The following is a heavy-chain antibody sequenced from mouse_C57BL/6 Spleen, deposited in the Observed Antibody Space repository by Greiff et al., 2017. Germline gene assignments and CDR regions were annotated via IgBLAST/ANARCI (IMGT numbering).Heavy chain of an antibody. V-gene: IGHV5-9*01. CDR3: ARKIYGYDGGFAY. Sequence: DVKLVESGGGLVKPGGSLKLSCAASGFTFSSYTLSWVRQTPEKRLEWVATISGGGGNTYYPDSVKGRFTISRDNAKNTLYLQMSSLRSEDTALYYCARKIYGYDGGFAYWGQGALGTVSA. D-gene: IGHD2-2*01. CDR2: ISGGGGNT. J-gene: IGHJ3*01. CDR1: GFTFSSYT.